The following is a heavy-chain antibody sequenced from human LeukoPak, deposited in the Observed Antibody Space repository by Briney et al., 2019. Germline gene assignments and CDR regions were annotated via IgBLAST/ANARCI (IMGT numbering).Heavy chain of an antibody. D-gene: IGHD5-18*01. CDR2: IYCSGST. J-gene: IGHJ4*02. V-gene: IGHV4-30-4*01. Sequence: SETLSLTCTVSGGSISSGDYYWSWIRQPPGKGLEWIGYIYCSGSTYYNPSLKSRVTISVDTSKNQFSLKLSSVTAADTAVYYCARAGSGYSYGYTDYWGQGTLVTVSS. CDR3: ARAGSGYSYGYTDY. CDR1: GGSISSGDYY.